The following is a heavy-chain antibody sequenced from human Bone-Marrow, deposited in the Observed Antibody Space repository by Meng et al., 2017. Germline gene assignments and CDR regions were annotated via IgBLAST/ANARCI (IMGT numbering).Heavy chain of an antibody. D-gene: IGHD3-22*01. J-gene: IGHJ4*02. CDR1: GYTFNVYY. V-gene: IGHV1-2*06. CDR2: INPNSGDT. Sequence: ASVKVSCKASGYTFNVYYMHWVRQAPGQGLEWMGRINPNSGDTNYTQKFQGRVTMTRDTSITTAYMELSSLRSGDTAVYYCARGTYYYDSSGQLGSDYWGQGTRVTGSS. CDR3: ARGTYYYDSSGQLGSDY.